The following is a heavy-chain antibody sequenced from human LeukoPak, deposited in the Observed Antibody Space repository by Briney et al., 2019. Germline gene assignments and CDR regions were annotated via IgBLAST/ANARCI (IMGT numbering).Heavy chain of an antibody. Sequence: SQTLSLTCAISGDSVSSKSAWNWIRQSPSRGLEWLGRTFYRSKWYIDYAESVKSRISINPDTSKNQFSLQLNSVTPEDTAVYYCARVGGSYSYGMDVWGQGTTVTVSS. V-gene: IGHV6-1*01. CDR3: ARVGGSYSYGMDV. J-gene: IGHJ6*02. CDR2: TFYRSKWYI. D-gene: IGHD5-12*01. CDR1: GDSVSSKSA.